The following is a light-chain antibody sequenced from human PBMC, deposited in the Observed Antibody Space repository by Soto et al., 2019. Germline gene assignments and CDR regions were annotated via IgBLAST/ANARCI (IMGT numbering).Light chain of an antibody. Sequence: QSVLTQPRSVSGSPGQSVTISCTGTSSDVGGYDYVSRYQQHPGKAPKLMIYDVSKRPSGVPDRFSGSKSGNTASLTISGLQAEDEADYYCCSYAGIYTPFGGGTKVTVL. V-gene: IGLV2-11*01. J-gene: IGLJ2*01. CDR1: SSDVGGYDY. CDR2: DVS. CDR3: CSYAGIYTP.